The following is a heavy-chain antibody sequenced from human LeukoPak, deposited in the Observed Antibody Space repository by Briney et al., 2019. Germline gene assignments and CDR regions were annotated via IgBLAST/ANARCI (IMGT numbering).Heavy chain of an antibody. Sequence: GGSLRLSCAASGFTFDVYAMHWVRQAPGKGLEWVSGISWNSGSIGYADSVKGRFTISRDNAKNSLYLQMNSLRAEDTALYYCAKGLGFGEPVDYWGQGTTVTVSS. J-gene: IGHJ4*03. D-gene: IGHD3-10*01. CDR1: GFTFDVYA. CDR3: AKGLGFGEPVDY. CDR2: ISWNSGSI. V-gene: IGHV3-9*01.